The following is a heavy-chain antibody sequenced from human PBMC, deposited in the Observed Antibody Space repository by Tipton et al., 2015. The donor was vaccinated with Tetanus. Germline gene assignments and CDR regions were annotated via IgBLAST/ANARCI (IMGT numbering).Heavy chain of an antibody. Sequence: TLSLTCAVYGGSFSGHYWSWMRQPPGKGPEWIGEVHHSGSTKYNPSLKSRVTILADTSKDQFSLRLSSVTAADTAVYYCARGEDTYKSGNYWGQGTLVTVSS. D-gene: IGHD5-24*01. CDR1: GGSFSGHY. V-gene: IGHV4-34*01. J-gene: IGHJ4*02. CDR3: ARGEDTYKSGNY. CDR2: VHHSGST.